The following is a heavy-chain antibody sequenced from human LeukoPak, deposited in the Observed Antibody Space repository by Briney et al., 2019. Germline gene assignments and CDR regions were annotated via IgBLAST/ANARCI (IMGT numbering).Heavy chain of an antibody. Sequence: PGGSLRLSCAASGFTFSDYYMNWIRQAPGKGLEWISHISSSGSYTNYADSVKGRFTISRDNAKNSLYLQMNSLRGEDTAVYYCARGRTVAGILRWGQGTLVTVSS. CDR1: GFTFSDYY. V-gene: IGHV3-11*05. D-gene: IGHD6-19*01. CDR2: ISSSGSYT. J-gene: IGHJ4*02. CDR3: ARGRTVAGILR.